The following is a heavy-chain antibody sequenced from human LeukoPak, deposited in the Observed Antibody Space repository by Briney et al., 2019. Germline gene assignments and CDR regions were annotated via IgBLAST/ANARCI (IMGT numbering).Heavy chain of an antibody. CDR3: AKGGSSSWSREFDY. Sequence: GGSLRLSCAASGFTFLSYWMSWVRQAPGKGLEWVANIKQDGSEKYYVDSVKGRFTISRDNAKNSLYLQMNSLRAEDTAVYYCAKGGSSSWSREFDYWGQGTLVTVSS. V-gene: IGHV3-7*01. CDR1: GFTFLSYW. D-gene: IGHD6-13*01. CDR2: IKQDGSEK. J-gene: IGHJ4*02.